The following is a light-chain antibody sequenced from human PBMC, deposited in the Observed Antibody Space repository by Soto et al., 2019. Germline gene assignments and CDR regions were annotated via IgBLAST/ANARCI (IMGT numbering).Light chain of an antibody. V-gene: IGKV1-39*01. CDR1: QSISSW. CDR3: QQSYGTPIT. J-gene: IGKJ5*01. CDR2: DAS. Sequence: DIQMTQAHSILSASVGDRVAITCRASQSISSWLAWYQQKPGKAPKLLIYDASSLQSEVPSRFSGSGSGTDFTLTITSLQPEDFATYYCQQSYGTPITFGQGTRLEIK.